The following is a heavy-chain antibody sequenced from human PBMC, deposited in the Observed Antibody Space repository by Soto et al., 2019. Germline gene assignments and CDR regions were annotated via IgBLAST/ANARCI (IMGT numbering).Heavy chain of an antibody. CDR3: ARGIIYHDSSAYFDS. Sequence: SETLSLTCTVSGGSISSGGYYWSWIRQHPEKGLEWIGYIYYTGSTNYNPSLKSRVTISVDTSKNQFSLKLTSVIAADTAVYYCARGIIYHDSSAYFDSWGQGTLVTVSS. J-gene: IGHJ4*02. CDR1: GGSISSGGYY. CDR2: IYYTGST. V-gene: IGHV4-31*03. D-gene: IGHD3-22*01.